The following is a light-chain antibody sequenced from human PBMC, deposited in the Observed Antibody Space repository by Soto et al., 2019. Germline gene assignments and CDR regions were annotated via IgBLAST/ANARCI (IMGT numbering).Light chain of an antibody. Sequence: EIVLTQSPATLSLSPGERATLSCRASQSVSSYLAWYQQKPGQAPRLLIYEASNRATGIPARFSGSGSRTDFTLTISSLEPEDFAVYYCQQRSDWPGLTFGGGTKVEIK. CDR3: QQRSDWPGLT. CDR1: QSVSSY. V-gene: IGKV3-11*01. CDR2: EAS. J-gene: IGKJ4*01.